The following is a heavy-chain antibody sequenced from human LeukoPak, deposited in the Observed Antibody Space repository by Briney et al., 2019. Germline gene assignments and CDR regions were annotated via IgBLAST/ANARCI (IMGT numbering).Heavy chain of an antibody. V-gene: IGHV4-34*01. CDR2: INHSGST. CDR1: GFSISSGYY. J-gene: IGHJ6*03. CDR3: ARLCIAVAGRSPYYYYYMDV. D-gene: IGHD6-19*01. Sequence: SETLSLTCTVSGFSISSGYYWSWIRQPPGKGLEWIGEINHSGSTNYNPSLKSRVTISVDTSKTQFSLKLSSVTAADTAVYYCARLCIAVAGRSPYYYYYMDVWGKGTTVTISS.